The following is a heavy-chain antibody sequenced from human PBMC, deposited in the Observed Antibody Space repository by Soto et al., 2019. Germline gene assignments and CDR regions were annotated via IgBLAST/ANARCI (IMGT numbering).Heavy chain of an antibody. CDR2: IYYSGST. J-gene: IGHJ6*01. D-gene: IGHD1-1*01. CDR1: GGSISSYY. V-gene: IGHV4-59*12. CDR3: ARGRDDNYYGMDV. Sequence: SETLSLTCTVSGGSISSYYWNWIRQPPGKGLEWIGYIYYSGSTNYKSSLKTRVTLSLDTSKNQFSLNLNSVTAADTAVYYCARGRDDNYYGMDVWSQGTTVTVSS.